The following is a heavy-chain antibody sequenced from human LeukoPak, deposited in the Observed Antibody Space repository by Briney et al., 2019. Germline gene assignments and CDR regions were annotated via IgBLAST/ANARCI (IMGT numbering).Heavy chain of an antibody. CDR2: ISSGGITI. Sequence: GGSLRLSCAASGFTFSSYEMNWVRQAPGKGLEWVSYISSGGITIQYADSAKGRFTISRDNAKNSLYLQMNSLRAEDTAVYYCAGGGSVGGSFDSSGYYPDYWGQGTLVTVSS. J-gene: IGHJ4*02. D-gene: IGHD3-22*01. V-gene: IGHV3-48*03. CDR1: GFTFSSYE. CDR3: AGGGSVGGSFDSSGYYPDY.